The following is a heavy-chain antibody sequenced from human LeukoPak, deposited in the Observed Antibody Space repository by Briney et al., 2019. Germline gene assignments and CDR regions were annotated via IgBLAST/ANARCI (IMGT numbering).Heavy chain of an antibody. D-gene: IGHD4-17*01. CDR3: ARYGDYAFDY. Sequence: PSETLSLTCVVSGESFSAYYWTWIRQPPGKGLEWIGYIYYSGSTFYNPSLKSRVTISVDTSKNQFSLKLSSVTAADTAVYYCARYGDYAFDYWGQGTLVTVSS. V-gene: IGHV4-30-4*08. CDR2: IYYSGST. CDR1: GESFSAYY. J-gene: IGHJ4*02.